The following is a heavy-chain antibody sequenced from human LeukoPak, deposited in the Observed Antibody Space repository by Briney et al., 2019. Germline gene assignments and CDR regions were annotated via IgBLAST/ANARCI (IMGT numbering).Heavy chain of an antibody. J-gene: IGHJ4*02. Sequence: PGGSLRLSCAASGFTFSSYSMNWVRQAPGKGLECVSSISSSLSYIDYADSVRGRFTLSRDNAKNSVYLQMNSLRAEDTAVYYCARTSSSSWTPDYFDYWGQGTLVTVSS. CDR2: ISSSLSYI. V-gene: IGHV3-21*04. D-gene: IGHD6-13*01. CDR3: ARTSSSSWTPDYFDY. CDR1: GFTFSSYS.